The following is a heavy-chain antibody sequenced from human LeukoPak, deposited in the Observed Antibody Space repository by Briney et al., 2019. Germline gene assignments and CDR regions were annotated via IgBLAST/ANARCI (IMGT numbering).Heavy chain of an antibody. CDR1: GFTFSSYA. Sequence: GRSLRLSCAASGFTFSSYAMHWVRQAPGKGLEWVAVISYDGGNKYYADSVKGRFTISRDNSKNTLYLQMNSLRAEDTAVYYCARPMIVVVIKGGIDYWGQGTLVTVSS. D-gene: IGHD3-22*01. V-gene: IGHV3-30*04. CDR2: ISYDGGNK. CDR3: ARPMIVVVIKGGIDY. J-gene: IGHJ4*02.